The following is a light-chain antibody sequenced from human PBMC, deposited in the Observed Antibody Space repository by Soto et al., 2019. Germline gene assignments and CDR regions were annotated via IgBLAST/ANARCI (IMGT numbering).Light chain of an antibody. J-gene: IGKJ1*01. V-gene: IGKV1-17*01. CDR1: QDIRSD. CDR2: SAF. Sequence: DLQMTQSPSSLSASIGDRVTITCRASQDIRSDLGWYQQKPGTAPKRLIYSAFTLQSGVPPRFSGSGSGTEFTLTISSLQPDDFATYYCQQYNAYSRMFGQGTKVEIK. CDR3: QQYNAYSRM.